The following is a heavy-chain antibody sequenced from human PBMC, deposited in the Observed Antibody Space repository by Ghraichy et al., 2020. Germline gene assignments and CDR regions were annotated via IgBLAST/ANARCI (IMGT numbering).Heavy chain of an antibody. Sequence: SQTLSLTCTVSGGSISNYYWNWIRQPAGKGLEWIGRFSTSGSTNYNPFLQSRITLSVDTSNNQFSLRLNPGTAADTAVYYCARQSVTEYYFDYWGQGTLVTVSS. CDR2: FSTSGST. V-gene: IGHV4-4*07. J-gene: IGHJ4*02. CDR3: ARQSVTEYYFDY. D-gene: IGHD4-17*01. CDR1: GGSISNYY.